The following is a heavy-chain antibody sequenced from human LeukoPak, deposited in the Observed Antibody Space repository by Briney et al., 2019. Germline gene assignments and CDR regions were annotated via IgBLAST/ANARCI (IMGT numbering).Heavy chain of an antibody. CDR1: GGSISSYY. Sequence: PSETLSLTCTVSGGSISSYYWSWIRQPPGKGLEWIGYIYYSGSTYYNPSLKSRVTISVDTSKNQFSLKLSSVTAADTAVYYCARDFGRTVFDYWGQGTLVTVSS. J-gene: IGHJ4*02. D-gene: IGHD3/OR15-3a*01. V-gene: IGHV4-59*12. CDR2: IYYSGST. CDR3: ARDFGRTVFDY.